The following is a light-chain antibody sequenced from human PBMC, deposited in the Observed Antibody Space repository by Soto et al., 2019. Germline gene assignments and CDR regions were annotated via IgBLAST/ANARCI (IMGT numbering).Light chain of an antibody. CDR2: GNS. CDR3: QSYASSLSGVV. V-gene: IGLV1-40*01. CDR1: SSNIGAGYD. J-gene: IGLJ2*01. Sequence: QSVLTQPPSVSGAPGQRVTISCTGSSSNIGAGYDVHGYQQLPGTAPKLLIYGNSNRPSGVPDRFSGSKSGTSASLAITGIKAEDEADYYCQSYASSLSGVVFGGGTKLTVL.